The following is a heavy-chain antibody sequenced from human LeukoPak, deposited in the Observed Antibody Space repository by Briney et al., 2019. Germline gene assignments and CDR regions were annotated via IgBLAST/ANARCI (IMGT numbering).Heavy chain of an antibody. CDR2: ISSSSSYI. J-gene: IGHJ4*02. Sequence: GGSLRLSCAASGLTFSSHSMNWGRQAPGKGLEWVSSISSSSSYIYYADSVKGRFTISRDNAKNSLYLQMNSLRAEDTAVYYCARDSNNWNDGSIDYWGQGTVVTVSS. CDR1: GLTFSSHS. V-gene: IGHV3-21*01. D-gene: IGHD1-1*01. CDR3: ARDSNNWNDGSIDY.